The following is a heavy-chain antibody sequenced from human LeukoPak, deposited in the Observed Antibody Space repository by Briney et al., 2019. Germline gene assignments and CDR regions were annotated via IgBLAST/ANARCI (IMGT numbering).Heavy chain of an antibody. D-gene: IGHD4-17*01. CDR3: ATNDYGAETAFDI. CDR2: ISYDGSNK. J-gene: IGHJ3*02. V-gene: IGHV3-30*03. CDR1: GFTFSSYG. Sequence: GGSLRLSCAASGFTFSSYGMHWVRQAPGKGLEWVAVISYDGSNKYYADSVKGRFTISRDNSKNTLYLQMNSLRAKDTAVYYCATNDYGAETAFDIWGQGTMVTVSS.